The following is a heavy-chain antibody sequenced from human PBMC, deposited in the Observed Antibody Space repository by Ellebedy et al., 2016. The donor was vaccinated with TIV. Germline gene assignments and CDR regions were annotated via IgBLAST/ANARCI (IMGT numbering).Heavy chain of an antibody. CDR1: GFTVGNNY. CDR3: ARGYYATGRSPSYAFDD. D-gene: IGHD2-15*01. Sequence: PGGSLRLSCVVSGFTVGNNYMSWVRQAPGKGLEWVAVIYSGGNTYYVDSVKVRFTISRDKSKNTLYLQMNSLRAEDTAMYYCARGYYATGRSPSYAFDDWGQGTLVTVSS. CDR2: IYSGGNT. J-gene: IGHJ4*02. V-gene: IGHV3-66*01.